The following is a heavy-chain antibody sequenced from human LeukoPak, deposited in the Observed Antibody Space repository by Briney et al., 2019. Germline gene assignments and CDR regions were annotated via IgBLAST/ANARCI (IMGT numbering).Heavy chain of an antibody. V-gene: IGHV1-8*01. CDR2: INPYDGHT. CDR1: GYTFTSDG. Sequence: ASVKVSCKASGYTFTSDGVSWVRQAPGQGLEWMGWINPYDGHTNYAQKFQGRVTITRNTSISTAYMELSSLRSEDTAVYYCARGRATVTTFLNWFDPWGQGTLVTVSS. D-gene: IGHD4-17*01. J-gene: IGHJ5*02. CDR3: ARGRATVTTFLNWFDP.